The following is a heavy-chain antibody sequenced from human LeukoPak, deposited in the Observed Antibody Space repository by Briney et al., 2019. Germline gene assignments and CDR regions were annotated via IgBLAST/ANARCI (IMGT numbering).Heavy chain of an antibody. D-gene: IGHD3-22*01. CDR2: ISYDGSNK. Sequence: PGRSLRLSCAASGFTFSSYGMHWVRQAPGKGLEWVAVISYDGSNKYYADSVKGRFTISRDNSKNTLYLQMNSLRAEDTAVYYCANLIGSPWGSGYYNFDYWGQGTLVTVSS. J-gene: IGHJ4*02. CDR3: ANLIGSPWGSGYYNFDY. V-gene: IGHV3-30*18. CDR1: GFTFSSYG.